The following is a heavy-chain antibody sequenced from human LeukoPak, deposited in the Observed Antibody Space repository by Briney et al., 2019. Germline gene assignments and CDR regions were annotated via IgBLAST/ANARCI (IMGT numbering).Heavy chain of an antibody. CDR1: GFTFSRYT. D-gene: IGHD5-18*01. Sequence: SGGSLRLSCAGSGFTFSRYTMNWVRQAPGKGLEWVSSISSSSSYIYYADSVKGRFTISRDNSKNTLYLQMNSLRAEDTAVYYCAKDGSDIPMVSYYYGIDVWGQGTTVTVSS. J-gene: IGHJ6*02. V-gene: IGHV3-21*01. CDR3: AKDGSDIPMVSYYYGIDV. CDR2: ISSSSSYI.